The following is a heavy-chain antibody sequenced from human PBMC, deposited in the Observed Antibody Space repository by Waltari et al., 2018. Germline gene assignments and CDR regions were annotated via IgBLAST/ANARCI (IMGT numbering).Heavy chain of an antibody. Sequence: EVQLVESGGGLAQPGGSLRLSCAALGFPFSRYSVNWVRQAPGKGLEWVSYISAGSGNKRYADSVEGRFSISRDNTRNSLSLQMNSLRVEDTAVYYCVRDHRFAFDNWGQGTVVSVSS. V-gene: IGHV3-48*04. CDR2: ISAGSGNK. CDR3: VRDHRFAFDN. CDR1: GFPFSRYS. J-gene: IGHJ3*02.